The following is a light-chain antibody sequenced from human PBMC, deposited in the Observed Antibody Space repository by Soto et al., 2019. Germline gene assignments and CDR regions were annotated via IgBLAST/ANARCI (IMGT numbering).Light chain of an antibody. CDR3: QLYGVSSPRIT. Sequence: IVLRQSPGTLSLSPLEKATLSFRAGQTVSASYLAWYQQKPGQAPRLLIYGATNRIIGIPDRFSGSVSGTDFTLTISRLEPEDFAVYYCQLYGVSSPRITFGQGTRLEN. V-gene: IGKV3-20*01. J-gene: IGKJ5*01. CDR1: QTVSASY. CDR2: GAT.